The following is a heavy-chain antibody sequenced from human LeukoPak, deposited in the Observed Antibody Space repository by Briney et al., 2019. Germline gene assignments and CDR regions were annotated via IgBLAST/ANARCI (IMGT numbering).Heavy chain of an antibody. CDR2: ISAYNGNT. D-gene: IGHD3-10*01. CDR1: GYIFISYH. CDR3: APRYGSGSYDY. Sequence: ASVKVSCTASGYIFISYHISWVRRAPGQGLEWMGWISAYNGNTNYAQKVQGMTGMTTDITTTTASMGLRSRRSADAAVDYCAPRYGSGSYDYWGQGTLVTVSS. V-gene: IGHV1-18*01. J-gene: IGHJ4*02.